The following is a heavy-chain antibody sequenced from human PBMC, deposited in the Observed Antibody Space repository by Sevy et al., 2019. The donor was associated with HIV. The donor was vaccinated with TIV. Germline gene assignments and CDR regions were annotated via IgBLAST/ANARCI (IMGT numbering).Heavy chain of an antibody. Sequence: GGSLRLSCAASGFTFSDYYMSWIRQAPGKGLEWVSYISSSGSTIYYADSLKGRFTISRDNARNSLYLQMNSLRAEDTAVYYCARNLLIAARSPYYYYGMDVWGQGTTVTVSS. CDR3: ARNLLIAARSPYYYYGMDV. D-gene: IGHD6-6*01. J-gene: IGHJ6*02. V-gene: IGHV3-11*01. CDR2: ISSSGSTI. CDR1: GFTFSDYY.